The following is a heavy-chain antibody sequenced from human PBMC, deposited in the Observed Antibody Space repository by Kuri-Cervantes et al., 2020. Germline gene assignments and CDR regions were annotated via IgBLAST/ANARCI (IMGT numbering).Heavy chain of an antibody. V-gene: IGHV3-48*01. J-gene: IGHJ6*03. CDR2: ISSSSSTI. Sequence: GESLKISCAASGFTLSSYSMSWVRQAPGKGLEWVSYISSSSSTIYYADSVKGRFTISRHNSRNTLYLQMSSLRAEDTAVYYCARVHCSGGSCYMEYYYIDVWGKGTTVTVSS. D-gene: IGHD2-15*01. CDR3: ARVHCSGGSCYMEYYYIDV. CDR1: GFTLSSYS.